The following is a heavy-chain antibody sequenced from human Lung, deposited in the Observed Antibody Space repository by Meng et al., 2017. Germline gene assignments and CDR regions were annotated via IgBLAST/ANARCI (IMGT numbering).Heavy chain of an antibody. CDR2: INHSGST. V-gene: IGHV4-34*01. CDR3: ARGPTTMAHDFDY. Sequence: VQLQQGGAGLLKPSETLSLTCVVSGGSFSDYYGSWIRQPPGKGLEWIGEINHSGSTNYNPSLESRATISVDTSQNNLSLKLSSVTAADSAVYYCARGPTTMAHDFDYWGQGTLVTVSS. J-gene: IGHJ4*02. D-gene: IGHD4-11*01. CDR1: GGSFSDYY.